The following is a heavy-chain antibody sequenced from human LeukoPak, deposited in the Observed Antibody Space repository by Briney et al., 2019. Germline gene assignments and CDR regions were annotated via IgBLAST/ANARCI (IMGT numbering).Heavy chain of an antibody. CDR1: GFTFDNYG. Sequence: PGGSLRLSCAASGFTFDNYGMSWVRQAPGKGLEWVSDINWNGGSTGYADSVKGRFTISRDNAKNSLYLQMNSLRAEDTALYYCATESVTIFGVGTYLDYWGQGTLVTVSS. V-gene: IGHV3-20*04. CDR3: ATESVTIFGVGTYLDY. CDR2: INWNGGST. D-gene: IGHD3-3*01. J-gene: IGHJ4*02.